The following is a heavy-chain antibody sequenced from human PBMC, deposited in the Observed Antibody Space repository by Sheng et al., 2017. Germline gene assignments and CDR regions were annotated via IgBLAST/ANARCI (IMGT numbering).Heavy chain of an antibody. V-gene: IGHV4-34*01. Sequence: QVQLQQWGAGLLKPSETLSLTCAVYGGSFSGYYWSWIRQPPGKGLEWIGEINHSGSTNYNPSLKSRVTISVDTSKNQFSLKLSSVTAADTAVYYCARGERIVATYKKPHPFDYWGQGTLVTVSS. CDR3: ARGERIVATYKKPHPFDY. J-gene: IGHJ4*02. D-gene: IGHD5-12*01. CDR1: GGSFSGYY. CDR2: INHSGST.